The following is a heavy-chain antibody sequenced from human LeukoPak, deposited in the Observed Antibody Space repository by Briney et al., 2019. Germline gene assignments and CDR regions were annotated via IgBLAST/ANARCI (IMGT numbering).Heavy chain of an antibody. Sequence: PGRSLRLSCAASGFTFSSYAMSWVRQAPGKGLEWVSSISLIGGNTFYADSVKGRFTISRDNSKNTLYLQMNSLRGEDTAAYHCAKGRNEDGDAALNYWGQGTLVSASS. J-gene: IGHJ4*02. CDR3: AKGRNEDGDAALNY. V-gene: IGHV3-23*01. CDR2: ISLIGGNT. CDR1: GFTFSSYA. D-gene: IGHD4-17*01.